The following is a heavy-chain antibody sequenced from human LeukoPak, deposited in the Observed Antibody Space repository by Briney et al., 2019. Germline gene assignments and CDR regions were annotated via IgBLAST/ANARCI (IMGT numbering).Heavy chain of an antibody. CDR3: ARLWDSTGLYFYYYKDV. J-gene: IGHJ6*03. CDR1: GVSIRGDTYY. D-gene: IGHD6-19*01. Sequence: SETLSLTCTVSGVSIRGDTYYWGWIRQPPGKGLEWIGNYHIGNTYYNPSLKSRVTISEDTSKNQFSLRVNSVTAADTAVYYCARLWDSTGLYFYYYKDVWGEGTTVTVSS. V-gene: IGHV4-39*01. CDR2: YHIGNT.